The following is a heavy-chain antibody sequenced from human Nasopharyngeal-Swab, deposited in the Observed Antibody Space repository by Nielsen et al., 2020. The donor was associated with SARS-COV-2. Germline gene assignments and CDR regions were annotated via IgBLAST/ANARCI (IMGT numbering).Heavy chain of an antibody. D-gene: IGHD2-15*01. V-gene: IGHV1-2*04. CDR3: ARDLVYSYYYYGMDV. J-gene: IGHJ6*02. CDR2: ISPNSGGT. Sequence: ASVKVSCKASGYTFTGYYMHWVRQAPGQGLEWMGWISPNSGGTNYAQKFQGWVTMTRDTSISTAYMGLSRLRSDDTAVYYCARDLVYSYYYYGMDVWGQGTTVTVSS. CDR1: GYTFTGYY.